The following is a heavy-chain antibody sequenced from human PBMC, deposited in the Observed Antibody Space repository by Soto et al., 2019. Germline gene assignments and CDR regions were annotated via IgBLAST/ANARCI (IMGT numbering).Heavy chain of an antibody. CDR1: GFTFSSYW. J-gene: IGHJ4*02. D-gene: IGHD5-12*01. V-gene: IGHV3-74*01. Sequence: EVQLVESGGGLVQPGGSLRLSCSASGFTFSSYWLHWVRQAPGKGLVWVSRINGGGSSIDYADSVKGRITISRDNAKNTLYVQMNILRAEATSVYYCARGLSGYYGFDCWGPGALVTVSS. CDR3: ARGLSGYYGFDC. CDR2: INGGGSSI.